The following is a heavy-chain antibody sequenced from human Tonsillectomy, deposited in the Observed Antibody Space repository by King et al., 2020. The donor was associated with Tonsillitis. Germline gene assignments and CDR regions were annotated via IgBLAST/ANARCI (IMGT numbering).Heavy chain of an antibody. J-gene: IGHJ4*02. Sequence: VQLVESGGGLVQPGGSLRLSCAASGFTFSNYAMGWVRPAPGKGLEWVSAISGSGGNTYYADSVKGRFTISRDNSNNTLYLQMNSLRAEDTAVYYCARVDRYDFWSGYYTDYWGKGTLVTVSS. V-gene: IGHV3-23*04. CDR2: ISGSGGNT. D-gene: IGHD3-3*01. CDR3: ARVDRYDFWSGYYTDY. CDR1: GFTFSNYA.